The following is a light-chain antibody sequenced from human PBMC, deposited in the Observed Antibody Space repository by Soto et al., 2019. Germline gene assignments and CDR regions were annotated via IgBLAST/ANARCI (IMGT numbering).Light chain of an antibody. Sequence: QSALTQPPSASGSPGQSVTISCAGTSSDVGGYNYVSWYQQYPGKVPKLMIYEVNERPSGVPDRFSGSKSGNTAFLTVSGLQAEDEADYYCLSYADTAYVFGTGTKLTVL. CDR2: EVN. CDR3: LSYADTAYV. J-gene: IGLJ1*01. CDR1: SSDVGGYNY. V-gene: IGLV2-8*01.